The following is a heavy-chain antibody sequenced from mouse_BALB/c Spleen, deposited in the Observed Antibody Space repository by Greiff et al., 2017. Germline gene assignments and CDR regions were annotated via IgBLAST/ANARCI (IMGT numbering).Heavy chain of an antibody. Sequence: EVNLVESGGGLVQPGGSRKLSCAASGFTFSSFGMHWVRQAPEKGLEWVAYISSGSSTIYYADTVKGRFTISRDNPKNTLFLQMTSLRSEDTAMYYCARWGNYGSSPWFAYWGQGTLVTVSA. V-gene: IGHV5-17*02. CDR3: ARWGNYGSSPWFAY. J-gene: IGHJ3*01. D-gene: IGHD1-1*01. CDR2: ISSGSSTI. CDR1: GFTFSSFG.